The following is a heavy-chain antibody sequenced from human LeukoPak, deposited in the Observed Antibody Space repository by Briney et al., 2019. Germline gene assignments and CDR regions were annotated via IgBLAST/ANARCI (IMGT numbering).Heavy chain of an antibody. CDR2: ISSSGSTI. J-gene: IGHJ6*03. CDR3: ARDKPRYCSRTSCYLNYYYYYMDV. D-gene: IGHD2-2*01. CDR1: GFTFSSYE. V-gene: IGHV3-48*03. Sequence: QPGGSLRLSCAASGFTFSSYEMNWVRQAPGKGLEWVSYISSSGSTIYYADSVKGRFTISRDNAKNSLYLQMNSLRAEDTAVYYCARDKPRYCSRTSCYLNYYYYYMDVWGKGTTVTISS.